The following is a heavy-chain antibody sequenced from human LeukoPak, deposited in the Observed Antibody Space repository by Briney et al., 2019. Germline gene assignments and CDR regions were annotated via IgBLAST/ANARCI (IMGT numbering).Heavy chain of an antibody. D-gene: IGHD3-16*01. Sequence: GGSLRLSRAASGFTVSSNYMSWVRQAPGKGLEWVSIIYSGGSTYYADSVKGRFTISRDNSKNTLYLQMSSLRAEDTAVYYCARVGGVRSALYYFDYWGQGTLVTVSS. J-gene: IGHJ4*02. CDR3: ARVGGVRSALYYFDY. CDR2: IYSGGST. CDR1: GFTVSSNY. V-gene: IGHV3-53*01.